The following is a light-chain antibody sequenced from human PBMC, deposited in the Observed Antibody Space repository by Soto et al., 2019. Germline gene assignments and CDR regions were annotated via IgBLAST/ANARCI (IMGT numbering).Light chain of an antibody. V-gene: IGKV3-20*01. Sequence: EIVLTQSPGTLSLSPGERATLSCRASQSVSSSYLAWYQQKPGQAPRLLIYGASSRATGIPDRFSGSGSGTDFTLNISRVEPEDFAVYYCQQYGSSPGTFGQGTKVEIK. CDR1: QSVSSSY. CDR2: GAS. J-gene: IGKJ1*01. CDR3: QQYGSSPGT.